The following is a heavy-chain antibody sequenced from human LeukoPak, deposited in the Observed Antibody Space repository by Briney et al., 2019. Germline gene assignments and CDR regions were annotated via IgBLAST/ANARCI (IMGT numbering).Heavy chain of an antibody. CDR3: ARDRAGRGYCSSTSCYALGY. CDR1: GYTFTGYC. D-gene: IGHD2-2*01. Sequence: ASVKVSCKASGYTFTGYCMHWVRQAPGQGLEWMGWINPKSGGTNYAQKFQGRVTMTRDTSISTAYMELSRLRSDDTAVYYCARDRAGRGYCSSTSCYALGYWGQGTLVTVSS. J-gene: IGHJ4*02. CDR2: INPKSGGT. V-gene: IGHV1-2*02.